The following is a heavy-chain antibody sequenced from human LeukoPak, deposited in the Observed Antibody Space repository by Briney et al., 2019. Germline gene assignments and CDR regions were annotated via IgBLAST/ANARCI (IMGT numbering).Heavy chain of an antibody. V-gene: IGHV1-46*01. CDR3: ATYSGSYFSFDY. CDR1: GYTFTSYY. Sequence: EASVKVSCKASGYTFTSYYMHWVRQAPGQGLEWMGIINPSGGSTSYAQKFQGRVTMTRDTSTSTVYMELSSLRSEDTAVYYCATYSGSYFSFDYWGQGTLVTVSS. CDR2: INPSGGST. D-gene: IGHD1-26*01. J-gene: IGHJ4*02.